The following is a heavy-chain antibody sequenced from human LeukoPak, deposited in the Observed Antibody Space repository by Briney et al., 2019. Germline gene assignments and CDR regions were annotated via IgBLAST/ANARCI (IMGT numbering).Heavy chain of an antibody. J-gene: IGHJ4*02. CDR2: ISYEGSSK. D-gene: IGHD4-17*01. CDR3: TKDLLPGDYGDYGVGDF. V-gene: IGHV3-30*18. CDR1: GLTFTNYG. Sequence: GGSLRLSCAASGLTFTNYGMHWVRQAPGKGLEWVGIISYEGSSKYYGDSVKGRFPISRDQTRKIVYLQMNSLRTEDTAVYYCTKDLLPGDYGDYGVGDFWGQGTLVTVSS.